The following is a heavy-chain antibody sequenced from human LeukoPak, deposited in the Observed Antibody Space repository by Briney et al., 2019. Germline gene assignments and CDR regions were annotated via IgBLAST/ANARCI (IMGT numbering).Heavy chain of an antibody. J-gene: IGHJ6*02. CDR3: ARDYCSSTSCYTDYYGMDV. V-gene: IGHV1-46*01. CDR1: GYTFTSYY. D-gene: IGHD2-2*02. Sequence: ASVKVSCKASGYTFTSYYMHWVRQAAGQGLEWMGIINPSGGSTSYAQKFQGRVTMTRDTSTSTVYMELSSLRSEDTAVYYCARDYCSSTSCYTDYYGMDVWGQGTTVTVSS. CDR2: INPSGGST.